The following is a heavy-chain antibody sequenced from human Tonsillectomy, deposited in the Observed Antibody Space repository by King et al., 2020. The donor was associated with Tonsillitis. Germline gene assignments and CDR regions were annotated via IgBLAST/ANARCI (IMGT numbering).Heavy chain of an antibody. CDR3: ARYAGTTLYSHYYYGMDV. CDR1: GFSFSSHA. V-gene: IGHV3-30*04. Sequence: HVQLVESGGGVVQPGRSLRLSCEASGFSFSSHAMHWVRQAPGKGLEWVAVISYDGSVKYYADSLKGRVTVSRDNSMNTLHVHIYGLRPEDTAVYYCARYAGTTLYSHYYYGMDVWGQGTTVTVSS. CDR2: ISYDGSVK. J-gene: IGHJ6*02. D-gene: IGHD1-14*01.